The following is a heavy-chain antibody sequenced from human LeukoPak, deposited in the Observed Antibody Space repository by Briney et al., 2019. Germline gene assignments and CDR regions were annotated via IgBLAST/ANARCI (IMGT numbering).Heavy chain of an antibody. V-gene: IGHV3-11*01. CDR3: ARDLRFGELPLN. Sequence: GGSLRLSCAASGFTFSDFYMSWIRQAPGKGLEWVSYISGSGSTIYYADSVKGRFTISRDNAKNSLFLQMNSLRAEDTAVYYCARDLRFGELPLNWGQGTLVTVSS. J-gene: IGHJ4*02. CDR1: GFTFSDFY. D-gene: IGHD3-10*01. CDR2: ISGSGSTI.